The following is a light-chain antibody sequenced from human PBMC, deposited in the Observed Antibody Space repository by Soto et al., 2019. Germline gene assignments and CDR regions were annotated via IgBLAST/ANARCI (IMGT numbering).Light chain of an antibody. CDR3: SSYTNTITLHV. V-gene: IGLV2-14*01. J-gene: IGLJ1*01. Sequence: QPALTQPASVSGSPGQSITISCTGTSSDIGGYNYVSWYQQQPGKAPKLIIYEVSNRPSWISIRFSGSKSGNTASLTISGLQAEDEADYYCSSYTNTITLHVFGPGTKVTVL. CDR2: EVS. CDR1: SSDIGGYNY.